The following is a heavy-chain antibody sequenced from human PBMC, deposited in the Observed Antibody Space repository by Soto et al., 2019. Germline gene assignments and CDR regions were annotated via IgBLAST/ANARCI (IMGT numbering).Heavy chain of an antibody. Sequence: CGSLRLSCAASSFTFSNAWINWVLPSPWKGLEWVGRIKSKTDGGTTDYAAPVKGRFTISRDDSKNTLYLQMNSLKTEDTAVYYCTGVKLFAYYGMEVWGQGTTVTVSS. CDR2: IKSKTDGGTT. CDR1: SFTFSNAW. CDR3: TGVKLFAYYGMEV. D-gene: IGHD2-15*01. V-gene: IGHV3-15*07. J-gene: IGHJ6*02.